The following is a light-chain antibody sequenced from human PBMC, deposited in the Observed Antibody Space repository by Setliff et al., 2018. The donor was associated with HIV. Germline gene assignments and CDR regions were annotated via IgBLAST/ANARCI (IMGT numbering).Light chain of an antibody. CDR3: SSYTSSSTRV. J-gene: IGLJ1*01. CDR2: DVR. V-gene: IGLV2-14*03. Sequence: QSVLTQPASVSGSPGQSITISCTGTSSDVGDYNYVSWYQQHPGKAPKLMIYDVRNRPSGVSNRFSGSKSGNTASLTISGLQAEDEADYYCSSYTSSSTRVFGTGTKVTVL. CDR1: SSDVGDYNY.